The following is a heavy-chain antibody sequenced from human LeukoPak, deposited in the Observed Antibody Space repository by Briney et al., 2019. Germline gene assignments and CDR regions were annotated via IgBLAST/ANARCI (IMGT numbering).Heavy chain of an antibody. Sequence: ASVKVSCKASGYTFIGYYIHWVRQAPGQGLEWMGWINPYSGAINYAQRFQGRVTLTRDTSISTAYMELSRLTSGGTAVYYCARDPKSQLLLDYWGQGTLVTVSS. V-gene: IGHV1-2*02. CDR2: INPYSGAI. CDR1: GYTFIGYY. CDR3: ARDPKSQLLLDY. D-gene: IGHD2-2*01. J-gene: IGHJ4*02.